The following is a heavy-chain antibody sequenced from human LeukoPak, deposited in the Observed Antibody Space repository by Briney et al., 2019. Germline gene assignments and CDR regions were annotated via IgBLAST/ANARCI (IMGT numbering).Heavy chain of an antibody. D-gene: IGHD6-13*01. J-gene: IGHJ6*02. Sequence: PGGSLRLSCAASGFTFFTYSMNWVRQAPGKGLEWVSSISSSSSYISYADSVKGRFTISRDNAKNSLFLQMNSLRAEDTAVYYCARDGPPNTISSSWQKSYYYYGMDVWGQGTTVTVSS. V-gene: IGHV3-21*01. CDR3: ARDGPPNTISSSWQKSYYYYGMDV. CDR1: GFTFFTYS. CDR2: ISSSSSYI.